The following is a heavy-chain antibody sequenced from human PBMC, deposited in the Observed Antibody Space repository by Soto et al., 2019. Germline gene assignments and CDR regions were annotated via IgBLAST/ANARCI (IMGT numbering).Heavy chain of an antibody. J-gene: IGHJ6*02. CDR2: IYYSGST. D-gene: IGHD3-10*01. CDR1: GGSISSGGYY. Sequence: SETLSLTCTVSGGSISSGGYYWSWIRQHPGKGLEWIGYIYYSGSTYYNPSLKSRVTISVDTSKNQFSLKLSSVTAADTAVYYCVRDLKPGKEGGNGVDYYYYGMDVWGQGTMVTVSS. CDR3: VRDLKPGKEGGNGVDYYYYGMDV. V-gene: IGHV4-31*03.